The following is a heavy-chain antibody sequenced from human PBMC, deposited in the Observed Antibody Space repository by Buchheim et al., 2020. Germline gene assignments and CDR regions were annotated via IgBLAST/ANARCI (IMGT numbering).Heavy chain of an antibody. V-gene: IGHV1-18*01. CDR1: GYTFNSYS. J-gene: IGHJ4*02. CDR3: ARSLSPNWNDRILLSY. CDR2: ISAYDGNT. Sequence: QVQLVQSGAEVKKPGASVKVSCKASGYTFNSYSFNWVRQAPGQGLEWMAWISAYDGNTNYAQKLQGRVTVPIDTSTTTAYMELRTLTSDDTAVYYCARSLSPNWNDRILLSYWGQGTL. D-gene: IGHD1-1*01.